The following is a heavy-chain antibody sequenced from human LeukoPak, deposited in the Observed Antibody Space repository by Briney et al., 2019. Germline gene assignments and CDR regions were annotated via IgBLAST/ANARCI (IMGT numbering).Heavy chain of an antibody. CDR1: GFTFSSYA. Sequence: GGSLRLSCAASGFTFSSYAMHWVRQAPGKGLEWVAVISYDGSNKYYADSVEGRFTISRDNSKNALYLQMNSLRAEDTAVYYCARVSGFSTGGYYFDYWGQGTLVTVSS. D-gene: IGHD7-27*01. J-gene: IGHJ4*02. V-gene: IGHV3-30-3*01. CDR2: ISYDGSNK. CDR3: ARVSGFSTGGYYFDY.